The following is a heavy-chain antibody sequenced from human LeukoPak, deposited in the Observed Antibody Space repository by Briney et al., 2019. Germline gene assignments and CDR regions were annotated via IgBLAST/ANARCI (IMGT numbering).Heavy chain of an antibody. Sequence: QAGGSLRLSCAASGFTFSSYGMHWVRQAPGKGLEWVAVIWYDGSNKYYADSVKGRFTISRDNSKNTLYLQMNSLRAEDTAVYYCARESPPAAIPSRPFDYWGQGTLVSVSP. CDR2: IWYDGSNK. CDR1: GFTFSSYG. CDR3: ARESPPAAIPSRPFDY. J-gene: IGHJ4*02. V-gene: IGHV3-33*01. D-gene: IGHD2-2*02.